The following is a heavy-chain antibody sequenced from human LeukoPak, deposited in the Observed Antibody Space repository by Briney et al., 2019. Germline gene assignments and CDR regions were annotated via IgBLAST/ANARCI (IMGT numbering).Heavy chain of an antibody. CDR2: INTNTGNP. Sequence: ASVKVSCKASGYTFTSYYMHWVRQAPGQGLEWMGWINTNTGNPTYAQGFTGRFVFSLDTSVSTAYLQISSLKAEDTAVYYCARPSIAAAGTGPLSYYYYGMDVWGQGTTVTVSS. CDR1: GYTFTSYY. V-gene: IGHV7-4-1*02. D-gene: IGHD6-13*01. J-gene: IGHJ6*02. CDR3: ARPSIAAAGTGPLSYYYYGMDV.